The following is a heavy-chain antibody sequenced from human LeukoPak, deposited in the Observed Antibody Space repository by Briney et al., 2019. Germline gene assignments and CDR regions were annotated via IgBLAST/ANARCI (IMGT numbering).Heavy chain of an antibody. CDR2: ISAYNGNT. J-gene: IGHJ5*02. Sequence: ASVKVSCKASGYTFTSYGISWVRQAPGQGLEWMGWISAYNGNTNYAQKLQGRVTMTTDTSTSTAYMELRSLRSDDTAVYYCARAPLTTVTTNCFDPWGQGTLVTASS. CDR1: GYTFTSYG. V-gene: IGHV1-18*01. CDR3: ARAPLTTVTTNCFDP. D-gene: IGHD4-11*01.